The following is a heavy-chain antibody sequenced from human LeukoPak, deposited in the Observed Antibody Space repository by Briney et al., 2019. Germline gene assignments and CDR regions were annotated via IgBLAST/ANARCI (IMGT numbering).Heavy chain of an antibody. V-gene: IGHV3-21*01. J-gene: IGHJ3*02. D-gene: IGHD1-26*01. CDR1: GFTFSHYN. CDR3: ARCLGSGSYLFDAFDI. CDR2: ISTSSSYI. Sequence: GGSLTLSCAASGFTFSHYNMNWVRQAPGKGLEWISSISTSSSYIYYADSVKGRITVSRDNAKNSLYLQMNGLRAEDTAVYYCARCLGSGSYLFDAFDIWGPGTMVTVSS.